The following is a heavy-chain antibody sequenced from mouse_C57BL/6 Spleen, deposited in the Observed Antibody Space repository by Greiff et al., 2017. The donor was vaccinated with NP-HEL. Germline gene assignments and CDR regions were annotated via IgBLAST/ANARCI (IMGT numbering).Heavy chain of an antibody. J-gene: IGHJ1*03. D-gene: IGHD1-3*01. V-gene: IGHV5-6*02. CDR2: ISSGGSYT. CDR3: ARRVARYFDV. CDR1: GFTFSSYG. Sequence: EVKLVESGGDLVKPGGSLKLSCAASGFTFSSYGMSWVRQTPDKRLEWVATISSGGSYTYYPDSVKGRFTISRDNAKNTLYLQMSSLKSEDTAMYYCARRVARYFDVWGTGTTVTVSS.